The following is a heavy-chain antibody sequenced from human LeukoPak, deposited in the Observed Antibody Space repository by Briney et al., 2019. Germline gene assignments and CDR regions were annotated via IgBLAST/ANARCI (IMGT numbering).Heavy chain of an antibody. CDR2: INPNSGGT. D-gene: IGHD6-13*01. V-gene: IGHV1-2*04. CDR3: ARGRGQQLEPDAFDI. Sequence: ASVKVSCKASGYTFTGYYMHWVRQAPGQGLEWMGWINPNSGGTNYAQKFQGWVTMTRDTSISTAYMELSRLRSDDTAVYYCARGRGQQLEPDAFDIWGQGTMVTVSS. CDR1: GYTFTGYY. J-gene: IGHJ3*02.